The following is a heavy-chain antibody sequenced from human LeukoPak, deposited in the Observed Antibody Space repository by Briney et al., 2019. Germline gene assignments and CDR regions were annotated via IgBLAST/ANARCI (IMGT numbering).Heavy chain of an antibody. CDR2: NNPNSGDT. Sequence: GDSVMVSCKASGYTFTGYYIHWVRQAPGQGLEWMGWNNPNSGDTKYAQKFQGRVTMTRNTSISTAYMELNSLRSDDTAVYYCARYCSTATCSEGDVYWGQGTLVTVSS. J-gene: IGHJ4*02. CDR1: GYTFTGYY. V-gene: IGHV1-2*02. D-gene: IGHD2-2*01. CDR3: ARYCSTATCSEGDVY.